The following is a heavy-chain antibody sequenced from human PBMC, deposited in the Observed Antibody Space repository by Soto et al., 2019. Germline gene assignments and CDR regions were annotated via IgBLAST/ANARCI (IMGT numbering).Heavy chain of an antibody. J-gene: IGHJ4*02. V-gene: IGHV4-4*02. CDR3: ARHTPAISISDH. D-gene: IGHD2-15*01. CDR2: AHHSGST. Sequence: SETLSLTCTVSGGSMTSSNWWNWVRQSPGKGLEWIGEAHHSGSTYYNPSLKSRVTISVDTSKNQFSLKLSSVTAADTAVYYCARHTPAISISDHWGQGTLVTVSS. CDR1: GGSMTSSNW.